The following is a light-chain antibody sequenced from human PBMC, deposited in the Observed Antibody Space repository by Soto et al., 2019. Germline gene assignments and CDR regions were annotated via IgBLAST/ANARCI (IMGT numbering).Light chain of an antibody. Sequence: DIQMTQSPSSLSASVGDRVTITCRTSQSVSSYLNWYQQKPGKAPKLLISAASSLQGGVPSRFTGSGSGTDFTLTISSLQPDDFATYYCQQSYITPPWTFGQGTKVEFQ. CDR3: QQSYITPPWT. CDR1: QSVSSY. J-gene: IGKJ1*01. V-gene: IGKV1-39*01. CDR2: AAS.